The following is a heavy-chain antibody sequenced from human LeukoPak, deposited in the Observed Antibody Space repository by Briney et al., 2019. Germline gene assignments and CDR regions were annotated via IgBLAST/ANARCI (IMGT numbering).Heavy chain of an antibody. V-gene: IGHV3-23*01. Sequence: GGSLRLSCAASGFTFSSYAMSWVRQAPGKGLEWVSAISGSGGSTYCADSVKGRFTISRDNAKNSLYLQMNSLRAEDTAVYYCARDQEGSWSISDYWGQGTLVTVSS. CDR2: ISGSGGST. J-gene: IGHJ4*02. D-gene: IGHD6-13*01. CDR1: GFTFSSYA. CDR3: ARDQEGSWSISDY.